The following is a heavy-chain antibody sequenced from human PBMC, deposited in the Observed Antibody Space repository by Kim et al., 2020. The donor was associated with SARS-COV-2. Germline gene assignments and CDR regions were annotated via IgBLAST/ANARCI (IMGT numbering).Heavy chain of an antibody. CDR1: GYTFTTYY. Sequence: ASVKVSCKASGYTFTTYYIHWVRQAPGQGLEWVGIINPSGGSTNYAQKFQGRVTMSRDTSASTVYMELSSLRSDDTAVYYCARGLGSGSYYGYWGQGTLVTVSS. D-gene: IGHD1-26*01. CDR2: INPSGGST. V-gene: IGHV1-46*01. CDR3: ARGLGSGSYYGY. J-gene: IGHJ4*02.